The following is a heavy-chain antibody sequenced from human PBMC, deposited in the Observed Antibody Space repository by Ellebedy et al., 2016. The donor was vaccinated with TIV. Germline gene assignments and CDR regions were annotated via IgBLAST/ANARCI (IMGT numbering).Heavy chain of an antibody. J-gene: IGHJ4*02. D-gene: IGHD3-10*01. V-gene: IGHV4-34*01. Sequence: GSLRLSXEIDIPSFSGYYWAWVRQPPGKGLEWIGDVNHRGTTRYISSLKSRVTISLDTSKKQFSLNITSVTAADTALYFCARGSMVRGLAGWGQGTLVTVSS. CDR2: VNHRGTT. CDR3: ARGSMVRGLAG. CDR1: IPSFSGYY.